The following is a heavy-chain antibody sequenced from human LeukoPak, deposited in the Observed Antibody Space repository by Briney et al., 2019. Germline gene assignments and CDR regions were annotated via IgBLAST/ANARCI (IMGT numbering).Heavy chain of an antibody. CDR2: INHSGST. J-gene: IGHJ6*03. D-gene: IGHD3-10*01. CDR1: GGSFSGYY. V-gene: IGHV4-34*01. Sequence: PSETLSLTYAVYGGSFSGYYWSWIRQPPGKGLEWIGEINHSGSTNYNPTLKSRVTISVDTSKNQFSLKLSSVTAADTAVYYCARAPYYSAYYYYYYMDVWGKGTTVTVSS. CDR3: ARAPYYSAYYYYYYMDV.